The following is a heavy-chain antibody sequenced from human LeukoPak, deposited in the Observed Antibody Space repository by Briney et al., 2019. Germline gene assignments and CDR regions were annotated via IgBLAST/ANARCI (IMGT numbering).Heavy chain of an antibody. Sequence: ASVKVSCKASGYTFTSYHMHWVRQAPGQGLEWMGIINPSGGSTSYAQNFQGRVTMTRDTSTSTVYMELSSLGSEDTAVYYSARMGSSSSSQMDVWGKGTTVTVSS. D-gene: IGHD6-6*01. V-gene: IGHV1-46*01. CDR1: GYTFTSYH. CDR3: ARMGSSSSSQMDV. J-gene: IGHJ6*03. CDR2: INPSGGST.